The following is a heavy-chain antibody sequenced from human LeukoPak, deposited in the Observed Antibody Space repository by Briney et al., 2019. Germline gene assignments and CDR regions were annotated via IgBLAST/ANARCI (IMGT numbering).Heavy chain of an antibody. CDR2: ISAYNGNT. Sequence: ASVKVSCKASGYTFTSYGISWVRQAPGQGLEWMGWISAYNGNTNYAQKLQGRVTMTTDTSTSTAYMELRSLRSDDTAVYYCARGRARYCSSTSCYTPRAYFDYWGQGTLVTVSS. D-gene: IGHD2-2*02. V-gene: IGHV1-18*01. J-gene: IGHJ4*02. CDR3: ARGRARYCSSTSCYTPRAYFDY. CDR1: GYTFTSYG.